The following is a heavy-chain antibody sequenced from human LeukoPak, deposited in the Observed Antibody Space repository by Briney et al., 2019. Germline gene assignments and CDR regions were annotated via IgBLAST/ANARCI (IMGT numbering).Heavy chain of an antibody. CDR2: IKEDGSEN. D-gene: IGHD6-13*01. J-gene: IGHJ5*02. Sequence: PGGSLRLSCAASGFTFSYYWMSWVRQAPGKGLEWVANIKEDGSENYSVDSVKGRFTISRDNAKNSVYLQMNSLRAEDTAVYYCARDVGQYSSSWYVFDPWGQGTLVTVSS. CDR3: ARDVGQYSSSWYVFDP. V-gene: IGHV3-7*01. CDR1: GFTFSYYW.